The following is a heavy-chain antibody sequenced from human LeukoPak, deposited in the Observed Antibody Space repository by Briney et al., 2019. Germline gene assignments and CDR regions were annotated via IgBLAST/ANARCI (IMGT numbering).Heavy chain of an antibody. CDR3: ARSDVVVPAANWFDP. CDR2: TNHSGST. Sequence: PSETLSLTCAVYGGSFSGYYWSWVRQPPGKGLEWIGETNHSGSTNYNPSLKSRVTISVDTSKNQFSLKLSSVTAADTAVYYCARSDVVVPAANWFDPWGQGTLVTVSS. V-gene: IGHV4-34*01. J-gene: IGHJ5*02. D-gene: IGHD2-2*01. CDR1: GGSFSGYY.